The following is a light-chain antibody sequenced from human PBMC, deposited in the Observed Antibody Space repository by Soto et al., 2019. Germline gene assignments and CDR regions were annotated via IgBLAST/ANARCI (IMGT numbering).Light chain of an antibody. CDR3: QQYNSLWT. Sequence: DIQMTQSPSTLSASVGDRVTITCRASQSISSWLAWYQQKPGKAPKLLIYKASSLESGVPSRLSGSGSGTAFTLTISSRQTDNFATYYCQQYNSLWTFGQGPKVKIK. V-gene: IGKV1-5*03. CDR2: KAS. CDR1: QSISSW. J-gene: IGKJ1*01.